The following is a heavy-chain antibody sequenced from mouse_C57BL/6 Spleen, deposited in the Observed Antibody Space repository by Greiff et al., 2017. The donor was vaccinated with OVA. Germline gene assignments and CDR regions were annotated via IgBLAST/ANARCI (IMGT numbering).Heavy chain of an antibody. CDR1: GYAFTNYL. J-gene: IGHJ2*01. CDR3: AREDYGFDY. D-gene: IGHD1-1*01. Sequence: VQLQQSGAELVRPGTSVKLSCKASGYAFTNYLIEWVKQRPGQGLEWIGVINPGSGGTNYNEKFKGKATLTADKSSSTAYMQLSSLTSEDSAVYFCAREDYGFDYWGQGTTLTVSS. V-gene: IGHV1-54*01. CDR2: INPGSGGT.